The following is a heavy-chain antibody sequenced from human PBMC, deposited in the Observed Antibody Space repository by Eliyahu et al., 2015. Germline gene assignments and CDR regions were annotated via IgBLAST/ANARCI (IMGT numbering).Heavy chain of an antibody. CDR3: ARLRIATTNTRSRWFDP. CDR1: GFTVHPNY. Sequence: EVQLVQSGGGFMQPGGSLRVSCAASGFTVHPNYLXWXXXTPGKGLDXVSIXFPDGTASYSDSVKGRFTVSTDKIKNIFFLQMTSLRAEDSAVYYCARLRIATTNTRSRWFDPWGQGTLVNVSS. J-gene: IGHJ5*02. CDR2: XFPDGTA. D-gene: IGHD1-1*01. V-gene: IGHV3-53*01.